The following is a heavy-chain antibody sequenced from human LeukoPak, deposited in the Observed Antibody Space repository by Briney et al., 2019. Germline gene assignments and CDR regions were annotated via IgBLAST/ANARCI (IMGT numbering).Heavy chain of an antibody. J-gene: IGHJ4*02. CDR3: ARGFMITFGGVIVMSYFDY. CDR2: INPSGGST. Sequence: ASVKVSCKASGYTFTSYYMHWVRQAPGQGLEWMGIINPSGGSTSYAQKFQGRVTMTRDTSTSTVYIELSSLRSEDTAVYYCARGFMITFGGVIVMSYFDYWGQGTLVTVSS. V-gene: IGHV1-46*01. CDR1: GYTFTSYY. D-gene: IGHD3-16*02.